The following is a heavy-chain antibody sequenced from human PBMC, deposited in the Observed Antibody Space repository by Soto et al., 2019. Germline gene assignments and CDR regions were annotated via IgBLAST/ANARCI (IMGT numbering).Heavy chain of an antibody. Sequence: EVQLLETGGGFVQPGGSLRLSCTGSTFNFGDYAMSWVRQAPGEGLEWLATTSRIDGSTYYAASLGGRFSISKDNSRSTLSLQMNILRADDTAIYSGARICSTCDYGLHVWGQGTTVTVSS. D-gene: IGHD3-10*02. CDR3: ARICSTCDYGLHV. J-gene: IGHJ6*02. CDR1: TFNFGDYA. V-gene: IGHV3-23*01. CDR2: TSRIDGST.